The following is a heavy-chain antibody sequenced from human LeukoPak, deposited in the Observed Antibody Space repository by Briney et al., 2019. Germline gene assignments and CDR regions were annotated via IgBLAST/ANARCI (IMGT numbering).Heavy chain of an antibody. D-gene: IGHD3-10*01. J-gene: IGHJ2*01. CDR1: GFTVSSHY. V-gene: IGHV3-53*01. CDR2: IYSGGST. CDR3: AAGISMVRGVFDL. Sequence: GGSLRLSCAASGFTVSSHYMSWVRQAPGKGLDWVSVIYSGGSTYYEDSVKGRFTISRDHSKNKLYLQLNSLTAEDTAVYYCAAGISMVRGVFDLWGRGTLVTVSS.